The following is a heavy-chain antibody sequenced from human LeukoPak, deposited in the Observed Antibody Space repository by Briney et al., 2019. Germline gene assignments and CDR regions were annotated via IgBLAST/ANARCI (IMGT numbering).Heavy chain of an antibody. CDR1: GFTFGSYG. J-gene: IGHJ5*02. D-gene: IGHD2-15*01. Sequence: GGSLRLSCAASGFTFGSYGMHWVRQAPGKGLEWVSAISGDGRDTYYADSVKGRFTISRDNAKNSLYLQMNSLRAEDTAVYYCARDHHVVAAAYWFDPWGQGTLVTVSS. CDR2: ISGDGRDT. CDR3: ARDHHVVAAAYWFDP. V-gene: IGHV3-21*01.